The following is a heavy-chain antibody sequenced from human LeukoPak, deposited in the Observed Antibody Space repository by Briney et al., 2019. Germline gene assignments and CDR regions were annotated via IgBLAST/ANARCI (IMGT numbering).Heavy chain of an antibody. CDR1: GYTFSTYT. Sequence: ASVKVSCKASGYTFSTYTMHWVRQAPGQGLEWMGWINTDTGSPTYAQGFTGRFVFSLDTSVSTAYLQISSLKAEDSAVYYCARGNYGSSGYQTRWGQGTLVTVSS. CDR2: INTDTGSP. D-gene: IGHD3-22*01. CDR3: ARGNYGSSGYQTR. V-gene: IGHV7-4-1*02. J-gene: IGHJ4*02.